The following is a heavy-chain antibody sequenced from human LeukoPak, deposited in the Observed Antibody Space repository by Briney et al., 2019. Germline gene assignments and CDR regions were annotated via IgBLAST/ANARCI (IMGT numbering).Heavy chain of an antibody. CDR1: GFTFSTYE. J-gene: IGHJ4*02. D-gene: IGHD2-2*01. CDR2: IRYDGSHK. Sequence: PGGSLRLSCEASGFTFSTYEMNWVRQAPGKGLEWVAFIRYDGSHKYYADSVKGRFTISRDNSKNTLYLQMNSLRAEDTAVYYCAKDSVPYWGQGTLVTVSS. CDR3: AKDSVPY. V-gene: IGHV3-30*02.